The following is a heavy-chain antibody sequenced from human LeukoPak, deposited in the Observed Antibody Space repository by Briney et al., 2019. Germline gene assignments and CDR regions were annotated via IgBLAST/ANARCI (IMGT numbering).Heavy chain of an antibody. Sequence: SETLSLTCAVYGGSFSGYYWSWIRQPPGKGLEWIGEINHSGSTNYNPSLKSRVTISVDTSKNQFSLKLSSVTAADTAVYYCARDASSSWYGTTIDYWGQGTLVTVSS. J-gene: IGHJ4*02. V-gene: IGHV4-34*01. CDR1: GGSFSGYY. CDR2: INHSGST. CDR3: ARDASSSWYGTTIDY. D-gene: IGHD6-13*01.